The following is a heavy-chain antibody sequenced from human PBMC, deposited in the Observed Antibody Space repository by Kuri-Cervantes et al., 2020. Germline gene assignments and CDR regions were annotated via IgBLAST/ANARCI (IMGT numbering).Heavy chain of an antibody. D-gene: IGHD3-22*01. CDR3: ARRRGRGYYDSSGYWFDL. Sequence: GSLRLSCTVSGGSISSSSYYWGWIRQPPGKGLEWIGSIYYSGSTYYNPSLKGRVTISVDTSKNQFSLKLSSVTAADTAVYYCARRRGRGYYDSSGYWFDLWGQGTLVTVSS. V-gene: IGHV4-39*01. J-gene: IGHJ5*02. CDR2: IYYSGST. CDR1: GGSISSSSYY.